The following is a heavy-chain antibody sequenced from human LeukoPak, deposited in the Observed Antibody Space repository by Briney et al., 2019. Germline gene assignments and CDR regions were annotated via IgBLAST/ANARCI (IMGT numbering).Heavy chain of an antibody. Sequence: SVKGSCKACGGTFSSYAISWVGQAPGQGLEWMGGIIPIFGTANYAQKFQGRVTITTDESTSTAYMELSSLRSEDTAVYYCARDRYCSSTSCYITGAFDIWGQGTMVTVSS. CDR3: ARDRYCSSTSCYITGAFDI. J-gene: IGHJ3*02. V-gene: IGHV1-69*05. CDR2: IIPIFGTA. D-gene: IGHD2-2*02. CDR1: GGTFSSYA.